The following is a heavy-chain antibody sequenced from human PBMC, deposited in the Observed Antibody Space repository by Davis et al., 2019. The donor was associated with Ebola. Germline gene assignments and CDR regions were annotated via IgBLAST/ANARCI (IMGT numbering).Heavy chain of an antibody. CDR3: ARLSHFDWLFGAFDI. Sequence: SETLSLTCAVYGGSFSGYYWSWIRQPPGKGLEWIGEINHSGSTNYNPSLKSRVTISVDTSKNQFSLKLSSVTAADTAVYYCARLSHFDWLFGAFDIWGQGTMVTVSS. J-gene: IGHJ3*02. CDR1: GGSFSGYY. D-gene: IGHD3-9*01. CDR2: INHSGST. V-gene: IGHV4-34*01.